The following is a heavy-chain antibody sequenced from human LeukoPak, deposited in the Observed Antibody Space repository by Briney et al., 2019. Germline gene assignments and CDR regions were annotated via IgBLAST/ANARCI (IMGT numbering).Heavy chain of an antibody. CDR2: ISAGGERT. CDR3: TTEGLDAFDI. J-gene: IGHJ3*02. V-gene: IGHV3-23*01. CDR1: RFTFSTFP. Sequence: GGSLRLSCAASRFTFSTFPMGWVRQAPGKGLEWVSGISAGGERTFYADSVRGRFTISRDNSKNTLYLQMNSLRAEDTAVYYCTTEGLDAFDIWGQGTMVTVSS.